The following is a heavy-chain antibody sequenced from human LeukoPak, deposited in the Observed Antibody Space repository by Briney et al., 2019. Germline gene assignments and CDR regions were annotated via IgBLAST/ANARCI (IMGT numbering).Heavy chain of an antibody. Sequence: PSETLSLTCSVSGDSISRSDSYWDWIRQPPGKGLECIGTLYYSGRTYYSPSLKSRVTMSVDTSKNQFSLNLRIVTAADTAVYYCARRRYYDGSGYLEWGQGTLLSVSS. J-gene: IGHJ1*01. D-gene: IGHD3-22*01. CDR2: LYYSGRT. V-gene: IGHV4-39*01. CDR1: GDSISRSDSY. CDR3: ARRRYYDGSGYLE.